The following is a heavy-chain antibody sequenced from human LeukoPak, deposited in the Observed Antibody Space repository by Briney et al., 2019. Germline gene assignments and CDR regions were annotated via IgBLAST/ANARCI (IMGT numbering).Heavy chain of an antibody. CDR3: AHGYNSRQFDY. V-gene: IGHV3-53*01. CDR2: IYSGGST. CDR1: GFTVSSNY. Sequence: GGSLRLSCAASGFTVSSNYMSWVRQAPGKGLEWVSVIYSGGSTYYADSVKGRFTISRDNSKNTLYLQMNSLRAEDTAVYYCAHGYNSRQFDYWGQGTLVTVSS. D-gene: IGHD5-24*01. J-gene: IGHJ4*02.